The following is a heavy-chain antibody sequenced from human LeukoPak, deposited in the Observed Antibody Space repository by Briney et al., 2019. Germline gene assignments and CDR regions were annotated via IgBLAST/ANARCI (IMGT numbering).Heavy chain of an antibody. V-gene: IGHV3-23*01. D-gene: IGHD6-13*01. J-gene: IGHJ6*02. CDR1: GFTFSSYA. CDR2: ISGSGGST. CDR3: ARSYSSSYPHYYYGMDV. Sequence: GGSLRLSCAASGFTFSSYAMSWVRQAPGKGLEWVSAISGSGGSTYYADSVKGRFTISRDNSKNSLYLQMNSLRAGDTAVYYCARSYSSSYPHYYYGMDVWGQGTTVTVSS.